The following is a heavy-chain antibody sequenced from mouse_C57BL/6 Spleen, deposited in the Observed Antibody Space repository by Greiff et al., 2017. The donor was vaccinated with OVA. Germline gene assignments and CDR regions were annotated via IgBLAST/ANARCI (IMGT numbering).Heavy chain of an antibody. D-gene: IGHD3-1*01. Sequence: VQLQQSGAELVRPGTSVKVSCKASGYAFTNYLIEWVKQRPGQGLEWIGVINPGSGGPNYNEKFKGKATLTADKSSSTAYMQLSSLTSEDSAVYFCARSGREAMDYWGQGTSVTVSS. CDR1: GYAFTNYL. CDR3: ARSGREAMDY. CDR2: INPGSGGP. V-gene: IGHV1-54*01. J-gene: IGHJ4*01.